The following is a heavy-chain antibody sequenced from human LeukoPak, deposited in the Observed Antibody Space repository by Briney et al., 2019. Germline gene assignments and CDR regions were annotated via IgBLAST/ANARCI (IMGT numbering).Heavy chain of an antibody. D-gene: IGHD3-22*01. CDR2: ISAYNGNT. Sequence: GASVKVSCKASGYTFTSYGISWVRQAPGQGLEWMGWISAYNGNTNYAQKLQGRVTMTTDTSTSTAYMELRSLRPDDTAVYYCARVADYYDSSGYSSYFDYWGQGTLVTVSS. CDR1: GYTFTSYG. CDR3: ARVADYYDSSGYSSYFDY. J-gene: IGHJ4*02. V-gene: IGHV1-18*01.